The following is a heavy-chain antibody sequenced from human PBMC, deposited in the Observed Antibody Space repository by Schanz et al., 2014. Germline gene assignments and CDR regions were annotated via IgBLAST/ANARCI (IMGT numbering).Heavy chain of an antibody. Sequence: EADLVESGGGLIQRGESLRLSCSASGFSFSSYSMNWVRQAPGKGLEWLSYIDGKSTTVYYADSVKGRFTVSRDSGQNSLYLQMNSLRAEDTAVYYCARDSRPNYDFLTAYYSIDYWGQGTLVTVSS. CDR3: ARDSRPNYDFLTAYYSIDY. CDR1: GFSFSSYS. V-gene: IGHV3-48*01. CDR2: IDGKSTTV. J-gene: IGHJ4*02. D-gene: IGHD3-9*01.